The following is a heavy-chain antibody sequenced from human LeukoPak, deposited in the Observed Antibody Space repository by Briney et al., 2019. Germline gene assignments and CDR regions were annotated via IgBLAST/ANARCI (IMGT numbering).Heavy chain of an antibody. CDR3: ARGPPAYYGILTGYYAARWYFDY. CDR2: IYYSGST. Sequence: SETLSLTSTVSGGSISSYYWSWIRQPPGKGLEWSGYIYYSGSTNYSPSLKSRVTISVDTSKNQFSLKLSSVTAADTAVYYCARGPPAYYGILTGYYAARWYFDYWGQGTLVTVSS. CDR1: GGSISSYY. D-gene: IGHD3-9*01. J-gene: IGHJ4*02. V-gene: IGHV4-59*01.